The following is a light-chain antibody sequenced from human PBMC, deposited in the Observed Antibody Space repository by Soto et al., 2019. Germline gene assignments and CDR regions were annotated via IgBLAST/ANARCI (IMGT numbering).Light chain of an antibody. CDR1: QSVSSN. V-gene: IGKV3-15*01. CDR2: GIS. Sequence: EIVMTQSPGTLSLSPGETATLSCRASQSVSSNYLAWYQQKPGQAPRLLVYGISTRATDNPARFSGSGSGTEFTLTISSLQSEDFAVYYCQQYSKWPITFGQGTRLEIK. CDR3: QQYSKWPIT. J-gene: IGKJ5*01.